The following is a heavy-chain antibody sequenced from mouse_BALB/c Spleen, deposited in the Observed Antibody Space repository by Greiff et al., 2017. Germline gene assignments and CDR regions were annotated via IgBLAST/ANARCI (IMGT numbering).Heavy chain of an antibody. V-gene: IGHV14-4*02. CDR2: IDPENGDT. D-gene: IGHD2-1*01. Sequence: VQLKQSGAELVRSGASVKLSCTASGFNIKDYYMHWVKQRPEQGLEWIGWIDPENGDTEYAPKFQGKATMTADTSSNTAYLQLSSLTSEDTAVYYCIYGNLDYWGQGTTLTVSS. CDR3: IYGNLDY. J-gene: IGHJ2*01. CDR1: GFNIKDYY.